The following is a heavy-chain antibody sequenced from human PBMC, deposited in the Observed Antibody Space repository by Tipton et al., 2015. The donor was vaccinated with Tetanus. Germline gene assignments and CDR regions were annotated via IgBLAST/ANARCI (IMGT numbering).Heavy chain of an antibody. J-gene: IGHJ4*02. CDR2: IFPQYGTA. CDR1: GGTFSSYA. Sequence: QSGPEVKKPGSSVRVSCKTSGGTFSSYAISWVRQARGQGLEWMGGIFPQYGTANYAPDFQGRVTLTADESTGTAYMELSSLRSEDTAVYYCVRPARYCSGGSCFLALDFWGQGTQVTVSS. CDR3: VRPARYCSGGSCFLALDF. V-gene: IGHV1-69*01. D-gene: IGHD2-15*01.